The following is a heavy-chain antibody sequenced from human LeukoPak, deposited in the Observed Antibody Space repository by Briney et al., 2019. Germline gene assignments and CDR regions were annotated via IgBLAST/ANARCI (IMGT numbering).Heavy chain of an antibody. Sequence: GGSLRLSCAASGFTFSSYSMNWVRQAPGKGLEWVSYISSSSTIYYADSVKGRFTISRDNAKNSLYLQMNSLRAEDTAVYYCARDHSYYDSSGYYWDWGQGTLVTVSS. J-gene: IGHJ4*02. CDR1: GFTFSSYS. D-gene: IGHD3-22*01. CDR3: ARDHSYYDSSGYYWD. CDR2: ISSSSTI. V-gene: IGHV3-48*04.